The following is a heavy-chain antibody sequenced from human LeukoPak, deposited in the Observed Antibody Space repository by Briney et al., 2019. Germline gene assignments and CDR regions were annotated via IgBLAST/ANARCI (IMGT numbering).Heavy chain of an antibody. D-gene: IGHD3-9*01. CDR1: GYTFINYF. CDR2: INPRSGVS. V-gene: IGHV1-2*02. J-gene: IGHJ4*02. CDR3: ARVAHNYDLLTGYYPYLDYFDF. Sequence: GASVKVSCKTSGYTFINYFMHWVRQAPGQGLEWMGWINPRSGVSKYADKFQGRVTLTTDTSISTAYMELSRLTSGDTAVFYCARVAHNYDLLTGYYPYLDYFDFWGQGTLVTVSS.